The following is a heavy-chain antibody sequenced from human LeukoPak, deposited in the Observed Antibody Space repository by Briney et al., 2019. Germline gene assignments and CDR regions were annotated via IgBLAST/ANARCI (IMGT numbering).Heavy chain of an antibody. CDR2: IIPIFGTA. J-gene: IGHJ5*02. CDR3: ARVGMVTRWFDP. Sequence: SVKVSCKASGGTFSSYAISWVRQAPGQGLEWMGGIIPIFGTANYAQKFQGRVTITTDESTSTAYMELSSLRSEDTAVYYCARVGMVTRWFDPWGQGTLVTVSP. CDR1: GGTFSSYA. D-gene: IGHD5-18*01. V-gene: IGHV1-69*05.